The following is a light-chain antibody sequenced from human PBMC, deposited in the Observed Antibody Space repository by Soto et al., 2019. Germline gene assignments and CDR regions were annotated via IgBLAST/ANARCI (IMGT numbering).Light chain of an antibody. J-gene: IGKJ1*01. Sequence: DIQMTQSPSTLSASVGDRVTITCRASQSISTWLAWFQQKPGKAPKVLIYDASTLESGVPSRFSGSGSGTEFTLTISSLQPGDFATYYCQQYTSYWTFGQGTKVDIK. CDR3: QQYTSYWT. V-gene: IGKV1-5*01. CDR2: DAS. CDR1: QSISTW.